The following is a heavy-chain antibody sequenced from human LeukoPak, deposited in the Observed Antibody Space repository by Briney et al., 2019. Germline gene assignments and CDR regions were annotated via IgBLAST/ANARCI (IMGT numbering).Heavy chain of an antibody. J-gene: IGHJ4*02. CDR2: FDPEDGET. D-gene: IGHD1-1*01. Sequence: ASVKVSCKASGGTFSSYAISWVRQAPGKGLEWMGGFDPEDGETIYAQKFQGRVTMTEDTSTDTAYMELSSLRSEDTAVYYCATDYTGTRGFDYWGQGTLVTVSS. CDR3: ATDYTGTRGFDY. V-gene: IGHV1-24*01. CDR1: GGTFSSYA.